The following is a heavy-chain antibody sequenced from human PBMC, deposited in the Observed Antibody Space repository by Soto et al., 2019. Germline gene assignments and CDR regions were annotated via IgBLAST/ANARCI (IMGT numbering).Heavy chain of an antibody. D-gene: IGHD2-15*01. CDR3: AKDSVGGSNLYYFDY. V-gene: IGHV3-23*01. CDR1: GFTFSSYA. Sequence: GGSLRLSCAASGFTFSSYAMSCVRQAPGKGLEWVSAISGSGGSTYYADSVKGRFTISRDNSKNTLYLQMNSLRAEDTAVYYCAKDSVGGSNLYYFDYWGQGTLVTVSS. J-gene: IGHJ4*02. CDR2: ISGSGGST.